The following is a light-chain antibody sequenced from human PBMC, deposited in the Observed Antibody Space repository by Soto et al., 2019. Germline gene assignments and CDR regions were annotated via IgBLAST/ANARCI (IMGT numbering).Light chain of an antibody. CDR3: SSYAGSNVV. Sequence: QSVLTQPPSASGSPGQSVTISCTGTSSDVGGYNYVSWYQQHPGKPPKFMIYEVSKRPSGVPDRFSGSKSGNTASLTVSGLQAEDEADYYCSSYAGSNVVFGGGTKLTVL. J-gene: IGLJ2*01. V-gene: IGLV2-8*01. CDR1: SSDVGGYNY. CDR2: EVS.